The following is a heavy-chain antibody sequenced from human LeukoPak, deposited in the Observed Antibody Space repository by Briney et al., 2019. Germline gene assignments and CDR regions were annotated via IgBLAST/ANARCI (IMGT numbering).Heavy chain of an antibody. CDR1: GFLFSSSW. CDR3: TRFRRSAQSY. J-gene: IGHJ4*02. D-gene: IGHD2-15*01. CDR2: IGPDGSDK. V-gene: IGHV3-7*01. Sequence: GGSLRLSCTTSGFLFSSSWMSWVRQAPGKGLEWVANIGPDGSDKQYVDSMKGRFTISRDNSQNSVYLHMNSLTAEDTAVYYCTRFRRSAQSYWGQGTLVTVSS.